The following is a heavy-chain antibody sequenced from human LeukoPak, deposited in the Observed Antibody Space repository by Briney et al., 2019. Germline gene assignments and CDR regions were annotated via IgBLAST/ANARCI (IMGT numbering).Heavy chain of an antibody. CDR3: ARGPYCSSFSCPYWFDP. J-gene: IGHJ5*02. D-gene: IGHD2-2*01. CDR1: GYTLTNYD. CDR2: MNPNSGNT. V-gene: IGHV1-8*01. Sequence: ASVKVSCKASGYTLTNYDINWVRQATGQGLEWMGWMNPNSGNTGYAQKFQGRVTMTRNTSISTAYMELSSLRSEDTAVYYCARGPYCSSFSCPYWFDPWGQGTPVTVSS.